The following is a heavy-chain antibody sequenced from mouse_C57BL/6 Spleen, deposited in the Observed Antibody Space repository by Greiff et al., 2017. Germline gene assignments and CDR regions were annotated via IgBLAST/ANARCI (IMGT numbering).Heavy chain of an antibody. V-gene: IGHV1-69*01. D-gene: IGHD1-1*01. CDR1: GYTFTSYW. CDR3: ARRGNYYGSSWDWYFDV. CDR2: IDPSDSYT. Sequence: QVQLQQPGAELVMPGASVKLSCKASGYTFTSYWMHWVKQRPGQGLEWIGEIDPSDSYTNYNQKFKGKSTLTVDKSSSTAYMQLSSLTSEDSAVYYCARRGNYYGSSWDWYFDVWGTGTTVTVSS. J-gene: IGHJ1*03.